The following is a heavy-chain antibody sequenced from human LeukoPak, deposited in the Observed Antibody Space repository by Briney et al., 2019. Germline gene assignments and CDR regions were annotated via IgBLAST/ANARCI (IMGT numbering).Heavy chain of an antibody. D-gene: IGHD3-10*02. J-gene: IGHJ6*04. CDR1: GFSFDDYA. V-gene: IGHV3-9*01. CDR3: AELGITMIGGV. CDR2: ISWNSDSM. Sequence: AGGSLRLSCAASGFSFDDYAMHWVRQVPGKGLEWVSGISWNSDSMRYADSVKGRFTISRDNAKSSLYLQMNSLRAEDTAVYYCAELGITMIGGVWGKGTTVTISS.